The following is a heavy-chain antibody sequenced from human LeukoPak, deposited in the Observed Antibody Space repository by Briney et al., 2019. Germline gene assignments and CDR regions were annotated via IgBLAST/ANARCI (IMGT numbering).Heavy chain of an antibody. CDR3: ARDRIWFGELPFDY. Sequence: PGGSLRLSCAASGFTFSSYSMNWVRQAPGKGLEWVSSISSSSTYIYYADSVKGRFTISRDNAKNSLYLQMNSLRAEDTAVYYCARDRIWFGELPFDYWGQGTLVTVSS. V-gene: IGHV3-21*01. D-gene: IGHD3-10*01. J-gene: IGHJ4*02. CDR2: ISSSSTYI. CDR1: GFTFSSYS.